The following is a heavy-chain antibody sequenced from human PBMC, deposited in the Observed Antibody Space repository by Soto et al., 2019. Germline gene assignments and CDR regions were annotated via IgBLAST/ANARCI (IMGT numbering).Heavy chain of an antibody. CDR3: AKEAHDYGDYFDAFDI. J-gene: IGHJ3*02. D-gene: IGHD4-17*01. CDR2: ISGSGDST. CDR1: GFTFSSYA. V-gene: IGHV3-23*01. Sequence: EVQLLESGGGLVQPGGSLRLSCTAPGFTFSSYAMTCVRQAPGKGLEWVSIISGSGDSTYYADSVKGRFTISRDNSLNTLDLQINSLRAEDTAVYYCAKEAHDYGDYFDAFDIWGQGTMVSVSS.